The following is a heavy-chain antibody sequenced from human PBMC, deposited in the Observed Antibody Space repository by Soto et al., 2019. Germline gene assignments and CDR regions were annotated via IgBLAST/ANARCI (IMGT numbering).Heavy chain of an antibody. Sequence: SETLSLTCTVSGGSISSGDYYWSWIRQPPGKGLEWIGYIYYSGSTNYNPSLKSRVTISVDTSKNQFSLKLSSVTAADTAVYYCARSVAAAFTFDPWGQGTLVTVSS. V-gene: IGHV4-61*08. D-gene: IGHD6-13*01. CDR3: ARSVAAAFTFDP. CDR2: IYYSGST. J-gene: IGHJ5*02. CDR1: GGSISSGDYY.